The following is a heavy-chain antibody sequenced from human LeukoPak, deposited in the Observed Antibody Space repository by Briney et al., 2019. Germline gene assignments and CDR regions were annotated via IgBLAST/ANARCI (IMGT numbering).Heavy chain of an antibody. V-gene: IGHV1-46*01. CDR3: ARDTTYYYDSSGAGAFDI. D-gene: IGHD3-22*01. CDR1: GYTFTSYY. CDR2: MNPSGGST. Sequence: ASVTVSCKASGYTFTSYYMHWVRQAPGQGLEWMGIMNPSGGSTSYAQKFQDRVTMTRDTSTSTVYMELSSLRSEDTAVYYCARDTTYYYDSSGAGAFDIWGQGTMVTVSS. J-gene: IGHJ3*02.